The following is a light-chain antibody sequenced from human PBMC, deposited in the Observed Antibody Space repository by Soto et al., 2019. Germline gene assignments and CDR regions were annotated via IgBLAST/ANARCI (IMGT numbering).Light chain of an antibody. CDR2: GAS. Sequence: EIVMTQSPATLSVSPGERATLSCMASQSVSRNVAWYQQKPGQDPRLLIYGASTRATGIPARFSGSGSGPEFTLTISSLQSEDFAVDYCQQYNNWPPGVTFGPGTKVDIK. CDR1: QSVSRN. CDR3: QQYNNWPPGVT. J-gene: IGKJ3*01. V-gene: IGKV3-15*01.